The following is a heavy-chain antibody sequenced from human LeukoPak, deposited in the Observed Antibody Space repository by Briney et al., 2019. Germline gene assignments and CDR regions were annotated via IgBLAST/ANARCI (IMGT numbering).Heavy chain of an antibody. Sequence: SETLSLTCTVAGGSISSYYWSWIRQPPGKGLEWIGYIYYSGTTNYNPSLKSRVTISVDTSKNQFSLKLSSVTAADTAVYYCARDEIPGKWAYYYYGMDVWGQGTTVTVSS. CDR3: ARDEIPGKWAYYYYGMDV. D-gene: IGHD1-14*01. CDR1: GGSISSYY. CDR2: IYYSGTT. V-gene: IGHV4-59*01. J-gene: IGHJ6*02.